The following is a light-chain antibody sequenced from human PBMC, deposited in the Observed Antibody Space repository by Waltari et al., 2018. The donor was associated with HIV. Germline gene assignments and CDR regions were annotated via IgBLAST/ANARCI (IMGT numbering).Light chain of an antibody. V-gene: IGKV1-39*01. CDR1: ANIATY. CDR2: GAS. CDR3: QQSYITPCA. Sequence: DIQMTQSTHSLSACVGDTVTITCRASANIATYLNWYHHKSGAAPKLLIYGASSLQNAVPSRFSGSGFGTHFSLTITSLQADDFGTYYCQQSYITPCAFGQGTKLEV. J-gene: IGKJ2*01.